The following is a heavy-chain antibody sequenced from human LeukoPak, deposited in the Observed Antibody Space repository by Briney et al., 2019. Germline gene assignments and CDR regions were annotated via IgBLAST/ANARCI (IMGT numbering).Heavy chain of an antibody. J-gene: IGHJ4*02. CDR1: GYTFTGYY. V-gene: IGHV1-2*02. Sequence: GASVKVSCKASGYTFTGYYMHWVRQAPGQGLEWMGWINPNSGGTNYAQKFQGRVTMTRDTSISTAYMELSRLRSDDTAVYYCARMQHFGEFTPVFYWGQGTLVTVSS. CDR2: INPNSGGT. D-gene: IGHD3-10*01. CDR3: ARMQHFGEFTPVFY.